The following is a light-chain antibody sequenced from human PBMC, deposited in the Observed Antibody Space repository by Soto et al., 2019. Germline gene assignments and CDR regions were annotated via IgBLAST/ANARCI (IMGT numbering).Light chain of an antibody. V-gene: IGKV1-39*01. J-gene: IGKJ4*01. CDR2: AAT. CDR3: KESYTLHT. CDR1: QNINSY. Sequence: DIRMTQAPSSLYASVGDRVTITCRAIQNINSYLNLYQQKVGKAPKLLINAATTLQSGVPLTYRGSGSGTDFTLTLSSLQPEDFATYYCKESYTLHTFGGGTKVEIK.